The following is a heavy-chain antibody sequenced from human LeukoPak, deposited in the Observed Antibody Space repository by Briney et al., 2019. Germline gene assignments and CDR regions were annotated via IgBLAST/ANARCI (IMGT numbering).Heavy chain of an antibody. CDR3: VSPRGFSYGYFDY. V-gene: IGHV4-39*01. D-gene: IGHD5-18*01. CDR2: IYYSKNM. J-gene: IGHJ4*02. CDR1: AGSTISSSAY. Sequence: SETLSLTCTVSAGSTISSSAYWGGIRQPPGKGLEGIAIIYYSKNMYYNPSLKSRVTISAGTAKKQFSLTQGSASATDTAVYYCVSPRGFSYGYFDYWGQGTLVTVSS.